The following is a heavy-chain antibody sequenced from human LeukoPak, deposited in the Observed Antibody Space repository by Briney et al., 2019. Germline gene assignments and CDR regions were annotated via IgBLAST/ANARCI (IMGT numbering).Heavy chain of an antibody. Sequence: GGSLRLSFAASGFTFSSYWMSWVRQAPGKGLEWVANIKQDGSEKYYVDSVKGRFTISRDNAKNSLYLQMNSLRAEDTAVYYCARKGYTSSWYGDYWGQGTLVTVSS. J-gene: IGHJ4*02. CDR3: ARKGYTSSWYGDY. V-gene: IGHV3-7*01. CDR1: GFTFSSYW. CDR2: IKQDGSEK. D-gene: IGHD6-13*01.